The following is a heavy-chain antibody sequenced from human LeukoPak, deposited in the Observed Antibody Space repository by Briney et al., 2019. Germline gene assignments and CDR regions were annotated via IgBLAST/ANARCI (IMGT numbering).Heavy chain of an antibody. Sequence: ASVKVSCKASGGTFSSYAISWVRQATGQGLEWMGWMNPNSGNTGYAQKFQGRVTMTRNTSISTAYMELSSLRSEDTAVYYCARGRYYDSSGSQSFDYWGQGTLVTVSS. CDR3: ARGRYYDSSGSQSFDY. V-gene: IGHV1-8*02. D-gene: IGHD3-22*01. CDR2: MNPNSGNT. CDR1: GGTFSSYA. J-gene: IGHJ4*02.